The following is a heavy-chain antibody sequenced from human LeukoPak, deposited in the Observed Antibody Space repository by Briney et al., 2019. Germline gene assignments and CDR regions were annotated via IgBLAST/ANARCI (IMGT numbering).Heavy chain of an antibody. CDR3: ASGRAERIVVVTAYPGARGRNFDY. Sequence: PSETLSLTCAVYGGSFSGYYWSWIRQPPGKGLEWIGEINHSGSTNYNPSLKSRVTISVDTSKNQFSLKLSSVTAADTAVYYCASGRAERIVVVTAYPGARGRNFDYWGQGTLVTVSS. D-gene: IGHD2-21*02. V-gene: IGHV4-34*01. CDR1: GGSFSGYY. CDR2: INHSGST. J-gene: IGHJ4*02.